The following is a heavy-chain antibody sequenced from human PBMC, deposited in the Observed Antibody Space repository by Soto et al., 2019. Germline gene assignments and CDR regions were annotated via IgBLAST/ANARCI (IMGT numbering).Heavy chain of an antibody. Sequence: SSETLSLTCTASGGSIRSSTYYWGWIRQPPGKGLEWIGSIYYSGSTHNTPSLKSRVTMSVDTSKNQFSLKLTSVTAADAALYYCARDFFDSSDYTTNWFDPWGQGTLVTVSS. CDR2: IYYSGST. V-gene: IGHV4-39*01. CDR1: GGSIRSSTYY. J-gene: IGHJ5*02. CDR3: ARDFFDSSDYTTNWFDP. D-gene: IGHD3-22*01.